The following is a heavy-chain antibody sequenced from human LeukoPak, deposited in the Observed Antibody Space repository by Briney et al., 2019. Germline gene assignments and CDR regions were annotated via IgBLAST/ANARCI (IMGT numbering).Heavy chain of an antibody. V-gene: IGHV4-59*01. D-gene: IGHD3-10*01. Sequence: PSQTLSLTCTVSGGSISSYYWSWIRQPPGKGLEWIGYIYYSGSTNYNPSLKSRVTISVDTSKNQFSLKLSSVTAADTAVYYCARGRAWYYGSGSYYNVKGEYYFDYWGQGTLVTVSS. CDR1: GGSISSYY. CDR3: ARGRAWYYGSGSYYNVKGEYYFDY. J-gene: IGHJ4*02. CDR2: IYYSGST.